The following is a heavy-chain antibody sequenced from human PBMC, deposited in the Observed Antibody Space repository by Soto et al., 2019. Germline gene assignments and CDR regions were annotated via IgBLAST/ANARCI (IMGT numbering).Heavy chain of an antibody. D-gene: IGHD3-10*01. CDR1: GFTFSSYS. Sequence: VGPLRLSCAASGFTFSSYSMNWVRQAPGKGLEWVSYISSSSSTIYYADSVKGRFTISRDNAKNSLYLQMNSLRAEDTAVYYCARDKFGSGSYRFDYWGQGTLVTVSS. CDR3: ARDKFGSGSYRFDY. CDR2: ISSSSSTI. J-gene: IGHJ4*02. V-gene: IGHV3-48*01.